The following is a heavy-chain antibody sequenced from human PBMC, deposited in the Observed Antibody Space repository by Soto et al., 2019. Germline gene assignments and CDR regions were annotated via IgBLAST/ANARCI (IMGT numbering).Heavy chain of an antibody. CDR1: GGYIRSGGYY. CDR3: ARVGPSGYSGYDPYSYFDY. CDR2: IYYRGST. Sequence: QVQLQESGPGLVKPSQTLSLTSTVSGGYIRSGGYYWSWIRQPPGKGLEWAGYIYYRGSTSYNPSLKSRGTISVDTSQNQFSLKLSFVTAADTAVYYCARVGPSGYSGYDPYSYFDYWGQGTLVTVSS. J-gene: IGHJ4*02. V-gene: IGHV4-30-4*01. D-gene: IGHD5-12*01.